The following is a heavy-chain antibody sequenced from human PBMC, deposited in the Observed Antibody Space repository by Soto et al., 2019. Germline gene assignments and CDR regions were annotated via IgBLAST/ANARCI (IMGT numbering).Heavy chain of an antibody. CDR1: GFTFSSYA. J-gene: IGHJ4*02. Sequence: EVQLLESGGGLVQPGGSLRLSCAASGFTFSSYALSWVRQAPGKGLEWVSGISDSGGYKYYADSVKGRFTISRDNSKNTVYLQMNSLRDEETAVYYCSKEYRDRDYWGQGTLVTVSA. CDR2: ISDSGGYK. CDR3: SKEYRDRDY. V-gene: IGHV3-23*01. D-gene: IGHD2-2*01.